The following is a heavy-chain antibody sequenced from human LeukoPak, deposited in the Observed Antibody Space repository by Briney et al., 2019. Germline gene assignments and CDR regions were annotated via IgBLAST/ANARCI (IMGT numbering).Heavy chain of an antibody. D-gene: IGHD5-24*01. CDR3: ARQPRMATFDY. CDR1: GGSISSGSYY. CDR2: IYTSGST. V-gene: IGHV4-61*02. J-gene: IGHJ4*02. Sequence: SQTLSLTCTVSGGSISSGSYYWSWIRQPAGKGLEWIGRIYTSGSTNYNPSLKSRVTISVDTSKNQFSLKLSSLTAADTAVYYCARQPRMATFDYWGQGTLVTVSS.